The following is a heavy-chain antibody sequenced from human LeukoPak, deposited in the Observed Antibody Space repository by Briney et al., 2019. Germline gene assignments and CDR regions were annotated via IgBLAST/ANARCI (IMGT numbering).Heavy chain of an antibody. Sequence: VASVKVSCKASGYTFTSYGISWVRQAPGQGLEWMGWISAYNGNTNYAQKFQGRVTMTEDTSTDTAYMELSSLRSEDTAVYYCVTINLAYCGGDCYSYYFDYWGQGTLVTVSS. CDR2: ISAYNGNT. D-gene: IGHD2-21*02. J-gene: IGHJ4*02. V-gene: IGHV1-18*01. CDR1: GYTFTSYG. CDR3: VTINLAYCGGDCYSYYFDY.